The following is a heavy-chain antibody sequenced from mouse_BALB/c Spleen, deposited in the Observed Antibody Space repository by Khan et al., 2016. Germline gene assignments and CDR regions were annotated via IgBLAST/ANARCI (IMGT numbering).Heavy chain of an antibody. J-gene: IGHJ2*01. CDR2: TNPTNGRT. Sequence: QVRLQQSGAELVKAGASVKMSCKASGYTFTSYWMHWVKQRLGQGLEWFAETNPTNGRTYYNEKFKSKATLTVDKSSSTAYMLLSGPTFEASAVSYCTRIKKRVATSMDYWGQGTTLTVSS. V-gene: IGHV1S81*02. CDR1: GYTFTSYW. D-gene: IGHD1-1*01. CDR3: TRIKKRVATSMDY.